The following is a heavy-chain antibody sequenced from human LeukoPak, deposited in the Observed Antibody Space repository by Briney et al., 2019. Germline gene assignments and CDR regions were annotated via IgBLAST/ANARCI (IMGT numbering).Heavy chain of an antibody. CDR1: GFTFSNCG. J-gene: IGHJ4*02. V-gene: IGHV3-23*01. CDR2: IGGDGTT. CDR3: AKDYVASCSGGTCYWSDY. Sequence: PGGSLRLSCATSGFTFSNCGMSWVRQAPGKGLQWLSVIGGDGTTYYADSVKGRFTVSRDNSENTLYLQMNSLRAEDTAVYYCAKDYVASCSGGTCYWSDYWGQGTLVTVSS. D-gene: IGHD2-15*01.